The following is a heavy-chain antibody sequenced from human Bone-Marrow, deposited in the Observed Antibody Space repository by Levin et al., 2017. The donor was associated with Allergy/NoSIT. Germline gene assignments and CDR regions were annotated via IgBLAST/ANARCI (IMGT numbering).Heavy chain of an antibody. CDR1: GFIFNNYA. D-gene: IGHD2-8*01. J-gene: IGHJ4*02. Sequence: GESLKISCAASGFIFNNYALHWVRQAPGKGLQWVAVVSDDGTYKYYEDSVKGRFTVSRDNSKNTVYLQMNSLRVEDTAVYYCARAGRGFCTTVSCYSLDQWGQGSLVTVSS. V-gene: IGHV3-30*04. CDR2: VSDDGTYK. CDR3: ARAGRGFCTTVSCYSLDQ.